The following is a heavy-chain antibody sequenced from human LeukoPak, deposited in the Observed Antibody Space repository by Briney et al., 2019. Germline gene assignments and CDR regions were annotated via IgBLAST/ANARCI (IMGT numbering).Heavy chain of an antibody. J-gene: IGHJ4*02. CDR1: GYTFTGYY. CDR2: INPNSGGT. CDR3: ARGDGSGNFCFDY. Sequence: ASVKVSCKASGYTFTGYYMHWVRQAPGQGLEWMGWINPNSGGTNYAQKFQGRVTMTRDTSISTAYMELSRLRSDDTAVYYCARGDGSGNFCFDYWDQGTLVTVSS. D-gene: IGHD3-10*01. V-gene: IGHV1-2*02.